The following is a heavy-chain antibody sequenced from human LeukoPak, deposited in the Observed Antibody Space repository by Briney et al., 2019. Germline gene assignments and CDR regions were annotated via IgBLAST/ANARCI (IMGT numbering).Heavy chain of an antibody. CDR3: ARGFYGAGSHFDY. V-gene: IGHV4-59*01. Sequence: SETLSLTCTVSGGSISSYYRSWIRQPPGEGLEWIGYIYYSGSTNYNPSLKSRVTISVDTSKNQFSLKLSSVTAADTAVYYCARGFYGAGSHFDYWGQGTLVTVSS. CDR2: IYYSGST. D-gene: IGHD3-10*01. J-gene: IGHJ4*02. CDR1: GGSISSYY.